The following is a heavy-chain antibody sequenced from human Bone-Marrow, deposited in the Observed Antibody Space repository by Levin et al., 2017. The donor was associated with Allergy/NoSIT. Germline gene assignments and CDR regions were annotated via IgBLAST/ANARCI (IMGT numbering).Heavy chain of an antibody. Sequence: PGGSLRLSCAVSGFTFNDFAMHWVRQAPGKGLEWVSGITWNSANTGYADSVKGRFTISRDNAKNSLYLQMNSLRPEDTALYYCVKDARTFLILTPGFWGQGTMVTVSS. CDR1: GFTFNDFA. CDR3: VKDARTFLILTPGF. D-gene: IGHD2-8*01. V-gene: IGHV3-9*01. CDR2: ITWNSANT. J-gene: IGHJ3*01.